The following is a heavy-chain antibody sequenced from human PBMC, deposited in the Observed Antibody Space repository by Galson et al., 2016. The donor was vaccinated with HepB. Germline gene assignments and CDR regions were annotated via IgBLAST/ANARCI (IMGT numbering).Heavy chain of an antibody. CDR1: GGSLSGYY. CDR3: ARGSRYDVTWFDP. J-gene: IGHJ5*02. D-gene: IGHD2-2*01. V-gene: IGHV4-34*01. Sequence: ETLSLTCAVYGGSLSGYYWNWIRQAPGKGLEWIGEINHSGSTNYNPSLKSRVTISVDKSKKQFSLRMNSVTAADTAVYYCARGSRYDVTWFDPWGQGTLVTVSS. CDR2: INHSGST.